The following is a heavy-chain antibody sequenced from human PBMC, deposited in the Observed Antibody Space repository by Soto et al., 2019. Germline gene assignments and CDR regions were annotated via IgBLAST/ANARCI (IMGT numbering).Heavy chain of an antibody. CDR2: INSDGSST. Sequence: GGSLRLSCAASGFTFSSYWMHWVRQAPGKGLVWVSRINSDGSSTSYADSVKGRFTISRDNAKNTLYLQMNSLRAEDTAVYYCARSFWRYYYDSSGYYSPVPSGGMDVGGKGTTVTVSS. D-gene: IGHD3-22*01. CDR1: GFTFSSYW. J-gene: IGHJ6*04. V-gene: IGHV3-74*01. CDR3: ARSFWRYYYDSSGYYSPVPSGGMDV.